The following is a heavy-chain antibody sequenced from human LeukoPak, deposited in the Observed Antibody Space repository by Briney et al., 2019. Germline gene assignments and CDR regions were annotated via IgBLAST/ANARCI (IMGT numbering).Heavy chain of an antibody. Sequence: GGSLRLSCAASGFTFSSYGMHWVRQAPGKGLEWVAFIRYDGSNKYYADSVKGRFTISRDNSKNTLYLQMNSLRAEDTAVYYCAKDKGSSSWGLGYWGQGTLVTVSS. V-gene: IGHV3-30*02. J-gene: IGHJ4*02. D-gene: IGHD6-6*01. CDR3: AKDKGSSSWGLGY. CDR2: IRYDGSNK. CDR1: GFTFSSYG.